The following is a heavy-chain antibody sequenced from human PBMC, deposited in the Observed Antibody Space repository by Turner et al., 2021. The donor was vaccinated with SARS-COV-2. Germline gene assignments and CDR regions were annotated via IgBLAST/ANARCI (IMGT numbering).Heavy chain of an antibody. CDR3: ARHDRFLEETNWFDP. J-gene: IGHJ5*02. D-gene: IGHD3-3*01. V-gene: IGHV4-39*01. Sequence: QLQLQESGPGLVKPSETLSLTCTVSGGSISSTSYCWGRIRQPPGKGLEWIASIYYSGSTYYNPSLRSRVTISVNTSKNQFSLKLSSVTAADTAVYYCARHDRFLEETNWFDPWGQGTLVTVSS. CDR2: IYYSGST. CDR1: GGSISSTSYC.